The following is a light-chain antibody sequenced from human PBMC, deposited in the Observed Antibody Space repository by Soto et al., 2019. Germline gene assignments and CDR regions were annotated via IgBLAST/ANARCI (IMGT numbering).Light chain of an antibody. V-gene: IGKV1-9*01. Sequence: IQLTQSPSSLSASVGDRVTITCRASQGISSYLAWYQQKPGKAPKLLIYAASTLQSGVPLRFSGRGSGTEFTLTNSGLQPEDFATYYCQQHNSYPYTFGGGTEVEIK. CDR1: QGISSY. J-gene: IGKJ4*01. CDR2: AAS. CDR3: QQHNSYPYT.